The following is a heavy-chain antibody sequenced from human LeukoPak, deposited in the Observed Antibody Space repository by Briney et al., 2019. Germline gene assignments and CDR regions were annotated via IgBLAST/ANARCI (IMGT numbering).Heavy chain of an antibody. CDR3: ARVVDTHSDY. Sequence: GGSLRLSCAASGFTLSSYWMHWVRRAPGKGLVWVSRIKSDGSTTTYADSVKGRFTISRDNAKNTLYLQMNSLRAEDTAVYYCARVVDTHSDYWGQGTLVTVSS. CDR1: GFTLSSYW. J-gene: IGHJ4*02. V-gene: IGHV3-74*01. CDR2: IKSDGSTT. D-gene: IGHD5-18*01.